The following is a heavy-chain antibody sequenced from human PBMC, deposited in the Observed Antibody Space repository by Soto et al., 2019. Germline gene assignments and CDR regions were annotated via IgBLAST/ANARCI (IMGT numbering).Heavy chain of an antibody. J-gene: IGHJ4*02. CDR1: GYTFTSDG. CDR3: AIGSGYGFDY. D-gene: IGHD3-22*01. V-gene: IGHV1-18*01. CDR2: ISAYNGNT. Sequence: GASGKVSGKASGYTFTSDGISGVRQAPGQGLEWMGWISAYNGNTNYAQKLQGRVTMTTDTSTSTAYMELRSLRSEDTAVYYCAIGSGYGFDYWGQGTLVTVSS.